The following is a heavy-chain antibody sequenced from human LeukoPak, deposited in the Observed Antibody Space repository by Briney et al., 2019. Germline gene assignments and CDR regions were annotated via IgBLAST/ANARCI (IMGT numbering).Heavy chain of an antibody. Sequence: GSLRLSCVASGITFSNYAVSWVRPAPEKGLDWVSVISGSAHKIRYADSVKGRFTISRDNSENIVYLQMNNLRVEDTAVYYYAGRPTGYSSGYIHWGQGTLVTVSS. CDR1: GITFSNYA. J-gene: IGHJ4*02. CDR3: AGRPTGYSSGYIH. V-gene: IGHV3-23*01. CDR2: ISGSAHKI. D-gene: IGHD5-18*01.